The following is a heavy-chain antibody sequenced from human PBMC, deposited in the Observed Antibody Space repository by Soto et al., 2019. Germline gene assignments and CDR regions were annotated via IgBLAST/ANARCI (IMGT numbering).Heavy chain of an antibody. CDR1: GFTFSSYA. Sequence: EVQLLESGGGLVQPGGSLRLSCAASGFTFSSYAMSWVRQAPGKGLEWVSAISGSGGSTYYADSVKGRFTISRDNSKNTLYLHMNSLRAEDTAVYYCAKLKGRLVWLDYWGQGTLVTVSS. J-gene: IGHJ4*02. V-gene: IGHV3-23*01. CDR3: AKLKGRLVWLDY. CDR2: ISGSGGST. D-gene: IGHD1-20*01.